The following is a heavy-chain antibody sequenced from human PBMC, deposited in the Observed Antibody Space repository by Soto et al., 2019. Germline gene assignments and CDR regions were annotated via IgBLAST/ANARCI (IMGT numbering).Heavy chain of an antibody. CDR1: GLTFRDSG. CDR3: ANGKDGGRYYYAMDV. J-gene: IGHJ6*02. V-gene: IGHV3-30*18. D-gene: IGHD1-26*01. CDR2: ISFDGSER. Sequence: QVQLVESGGGVVQPGTSLRLSCVVSGLTFRDSGMHWVRQAPGKGLEWVAVISFDGSERHYRDSVKGRFSISRDNSRNTLYLQMNSLRGDDSAVYYCANGKDGGRYYYAMDVWGQGSTVTVSS.